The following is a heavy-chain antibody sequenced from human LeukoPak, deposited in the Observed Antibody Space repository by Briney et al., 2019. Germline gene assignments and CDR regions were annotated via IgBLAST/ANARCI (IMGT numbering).Heavy chain of an antibody. V-gene: IGHV1-69*04. D-gene: IGHD3-10*01. CDR1: GGTFSSYA. J-gene: IGHJ4*02. CDR2: IIPILGIT. Sequence: SVKVSCKASGGTFSSYAISWVRQAPGQGLEWMGRIIPILGITNYAQKFQGRVTITADKSTSTAYMELSSLRSEDTAVYYCARAQIVYGSGSYYTHDYWGQGTLVTVSS. CDR3: ARAQIVYGSGSYYTHDY.